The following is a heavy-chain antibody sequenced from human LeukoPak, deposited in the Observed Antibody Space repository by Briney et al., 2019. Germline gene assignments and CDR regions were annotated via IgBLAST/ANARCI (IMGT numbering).Heavy chain of an antibody. V-gene: IGHV3-7*03. CDR1: GFTFSNYW. D-gene: IGHD1-14*01. J-gene: IGHJ4*02. CDR2: IKQDGSEK. CDR3: ARLRTFDY. Sequence: WGSLRLSCAASGFTFSNYWMSWVRQAPGKGLEWVANIKQDGSEKCYVGSVKGRFTISRENADNSLYLQMNSLSAEDTAVYYCARLRTFDYWGQGTLVTVSS.